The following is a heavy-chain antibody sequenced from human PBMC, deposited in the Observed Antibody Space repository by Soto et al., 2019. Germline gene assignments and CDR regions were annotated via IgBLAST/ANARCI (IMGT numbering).Heavy chain of an antibody. CDR3: ASNPRGFSGYTPYSYMDV. V-gene: IGHV4-59*01. CDR1: GGSISSYY. J-gene: IGHJ6*03. CDR2: IYYSGST. Sequence: SETLSLTCTVSGGSISSYYWSWIRQPPWKGLEWIGYIYYSGSTNYNPSLKSRVTISVDTSKNQFSLKLSSVTAADTAVYYCASNPRGFSGYTPYSYMDVWGKGTAVTVSS. D-gene: IGHD5-12*01.